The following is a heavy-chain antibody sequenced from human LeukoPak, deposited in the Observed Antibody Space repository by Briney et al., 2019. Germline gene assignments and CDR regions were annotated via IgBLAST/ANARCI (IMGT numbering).Heavy chain of an antibody. CDR3: ARSTVGGITLAY. D-gene: IGHD1-26*01. Sequence: ASVKVSCKASRGTFSSYAISWVRQAPGQGLEWMGGIIPIFGTGNYAQKFQGRVTITADQSTSTAYMELSSLRSEDTAVYYRARSTVGGITLAYWGQGTLVTVSS. J-gene: IGHJ4*02. CDR2: IIPIFGTG. CDR1: RGTFSSYA. V-gene: IGHV1-69*13.